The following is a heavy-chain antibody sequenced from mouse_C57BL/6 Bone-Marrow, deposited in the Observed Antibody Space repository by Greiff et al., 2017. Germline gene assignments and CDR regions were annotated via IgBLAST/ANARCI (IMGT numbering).Heavy chain of an antibody. D-gene: IGHD3-1*01. CDR2: IDPSDSYT. CDR1: GYTFTSYW. CDR3: ARDERATGFAY. J-gene: IGHJ3*01. Sequence: VQLQQPGAELVRPGTSVKLSCKASGYTFTSYWMHWVKQRPGQGLEWIGVIDPSDSYTNYNQKFKGKATLTVATSSSTAYMQLSSLTSEDSAVYYCARDERATGFAYWGQGTLVTVSA. V-gene: IGHV1-59*01.